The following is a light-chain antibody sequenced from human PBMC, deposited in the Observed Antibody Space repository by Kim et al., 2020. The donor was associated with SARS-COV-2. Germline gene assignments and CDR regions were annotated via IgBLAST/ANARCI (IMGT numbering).Light chain of an antibody. J-gene: IGLJ1*01. Sequence: GQWITISCAGTSSGIGAFNYVAWYKQNPDATPKLMIYDVYNRPSGISARFSASKSDNTTSLTISGLQAEDEADYYCSSWTTSFTRVFGTGTKVTVL. CDR3: SSWTTSFTRV. CDR2: DVY. CDR1: SSGIGAFNY. V-gene: IGLV2-14*03.